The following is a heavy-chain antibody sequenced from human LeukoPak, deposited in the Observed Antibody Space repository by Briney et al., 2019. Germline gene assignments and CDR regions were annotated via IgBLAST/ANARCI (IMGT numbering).Heavy chain of an antibody. D-gene: IGHD6-19*01. V-gene: IGHV3-21*01. CDR2: ISSSSSYI. J-gene: IGHJ4*02. CDR3: ARAPSPLAVADTDY. Sequence: GGSLRLSCAASGFTFSSYSMNWVRQAPGKGLEWVSSISSSSSYIYYADSVKGRFTISRDNAKNSLYLQMNSLRAEDTAVYYCARAPSPLAVADTDYWGQGSLVTVSS. CDR1: GFTFSSYS.